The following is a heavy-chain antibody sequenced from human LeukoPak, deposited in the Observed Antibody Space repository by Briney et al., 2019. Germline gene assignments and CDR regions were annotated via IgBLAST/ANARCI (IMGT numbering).Heavy chain of an antibody. D-gene: IGHD6-13*01. CDR2: ISSNGGST. CDR3: ARASIAYYFDY. Sequence: GGSLRLSCAASGFTFSSYAMHWVRQAPGKGPEYVSAISSNGGSTYYANSVKGRFTISRDNSKNTLYLQMGSLRAEDMAVYYCARASIAYYFDYWGQGTLVTVSS. J-gene: IGHJ4*02. CDR1: GFTFSSYA. V-gene: IGHV3-64*01.